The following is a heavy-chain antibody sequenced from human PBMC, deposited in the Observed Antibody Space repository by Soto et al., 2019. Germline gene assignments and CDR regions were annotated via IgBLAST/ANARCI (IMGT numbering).Heavy chain of an antibody. CDR2: IIPIFGTA. D-gene: IGHD6-6*01. CDR3: ARVSLTIAARALDY. Sequence: RASVEVSCKXSRGRLSSYPISWVRQPPGQGLAWMGGIIPIFGTANYAQKFQGRVTITADESTSTAYMELSSLRSEDTAVYYCARVSLTIAARALDYWGQGTLVTVS. CDR1: RGRLSSYP. J-gene: IGHJ4*02. V-gene: IGHV1-69*13.